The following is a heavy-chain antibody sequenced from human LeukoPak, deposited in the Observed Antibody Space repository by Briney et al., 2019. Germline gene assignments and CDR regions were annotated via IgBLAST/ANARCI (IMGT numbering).Heavy chain of an antibody. CDR3: AKGVPGRDGYNYFDY. J-gene: IGHJ4*02. D-gene: IGHD5-24*01. Sequence: GGSLRLSCAASGFTFSSYAMSWVRQAPGKGLEWASAISGSGGSTYYADSVKGRFTISRDNSKSTLYLQMNSLRAEDTAVYYCAKGVPGRDGYNYFDYWGQGTLVTVSS. V-gene: IGHV3-23*01. CDR2: ISGSGGST. CDR1: GFTFSSYA.